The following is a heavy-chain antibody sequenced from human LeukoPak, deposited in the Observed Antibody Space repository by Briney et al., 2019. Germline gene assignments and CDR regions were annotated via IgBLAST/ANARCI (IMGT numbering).Heavy chain of an antibody. CDR2: MNPNSGNT. V-gene: IGHV1-8*01. D-gene: IGHD6-6*01. CDR1: GYTFTSYD. Sequence: ASVKVSCKASGYTFTSYDINWVRQATGQGLEWMGWMNPNSGNTGYAQKFQGRVTMTRNTSISTAYMELSSLRSDDTAVYYCARDIGIAARPRSAFDIWGQGTMVTVSS. CDR3: ARDIGIAARPRSAFDI. J-gene: IGHJ3*02.